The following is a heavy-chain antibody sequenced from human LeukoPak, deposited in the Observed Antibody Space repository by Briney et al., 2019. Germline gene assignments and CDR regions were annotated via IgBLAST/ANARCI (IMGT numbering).Heavy chain of an antibody. Sequence: GGSLRLSCAASGFTFSDYSMNWVRQAPGRGLEWVSCISSSSSLIFYSDSVRGRFTFSRDNAKNLLYLHMNSLRVEDTAVYYCAKVDRGDYSSSPVPYYNYYMNVWGKGTTVTVSS. D-gene: IGHD6-13*01. CDR1: GFTFSDYS. V-gene: IGHV3-21*01. J-gene: IGHJ6*03. CDR3: AKVDRGDYSSSPVPYYNYYMNV. CDR2: ISSSSSLI.